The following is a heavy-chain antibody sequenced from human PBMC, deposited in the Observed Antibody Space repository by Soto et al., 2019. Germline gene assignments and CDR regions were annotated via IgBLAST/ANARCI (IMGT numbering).Heavy chain of an antibody. V-gene: IGHV1-18*01. J-gene: IGHJ5*02. CDR1: GYTFTAYY. CDR3: ARDRRFLEWLILFDP. D-gene: IGHD3-3*01. CDR2: ISAYNGNT. Sequence: ASVKVSCTASGYTFTAYYIHWVRQAPGQGLEWMGWISAYNGNTNYAQKLQGRVTMTTDTSTSTAYMELRSLRSDDTAVYYCARDRRFLEWLILFDPWGQGTLVTVSS.